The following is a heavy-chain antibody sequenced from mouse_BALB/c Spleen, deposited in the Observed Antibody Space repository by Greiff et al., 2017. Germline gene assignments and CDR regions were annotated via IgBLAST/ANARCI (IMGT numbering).Heavy chain of an antibody. V-gene: IGHV5-12-2*01. CDR1: GFTFSSYT. J-gene: IGHJ4*01. Sequence: EVMLVESGGGLVQPGGSLKLSCAASGFTFSSYTMSWVRQTPEKRLEWVAYISNGGGSTYYPDTVKGRFTISRDNAKNTLYLQMSSLKSEDTAMYYCARHEGLYYAMDYWGQGTSVTVSA. CDR3: ARHEGLYYAMDY. CDR2: ISNGGGST.